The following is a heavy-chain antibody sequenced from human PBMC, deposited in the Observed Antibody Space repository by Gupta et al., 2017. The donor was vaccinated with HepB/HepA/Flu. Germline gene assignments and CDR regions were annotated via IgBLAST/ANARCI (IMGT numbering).Heavy chain of an antibody. Sequence: EVQLVASGGGLVQPGGSLRLSCAASGFTFSNSAMHWVRQAPGKGLEWVSYINASGQTTFYADSVKGRFINSRDNVKNSLFLQMNRLRDDDTAIYYCTKDDYWGQGTLVTVSS. CDR3: TKDDY. CDR1: GFTFSNSA. CDR2: INASGQTT. V-gene: IGHV3-48*02. J-gene: IGHJ4*02.